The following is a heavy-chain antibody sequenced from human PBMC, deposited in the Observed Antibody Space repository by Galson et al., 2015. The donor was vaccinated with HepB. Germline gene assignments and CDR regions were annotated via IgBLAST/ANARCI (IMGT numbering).Heavy chain of an antibody. Sequence: TLSLTCAVYGGSFSGYYWSWIRQPPGKGLEWIGEINHSGSTNYNPSLKSRVTISVDTSKNQFSLKLSSVTAADTAVYYCARGIGFDPWGQGTLVTVSS. D-gene: IGHD2-15*01. CDR1: GGSFSGYY. CDR2: INHSGST. CDR3: ARGIGFDP. J-gene: IGHJ5*02. V-gene: IGHV4-34*01.